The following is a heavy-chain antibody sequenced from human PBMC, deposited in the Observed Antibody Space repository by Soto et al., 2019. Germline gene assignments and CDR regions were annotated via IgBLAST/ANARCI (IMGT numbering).Heavy chain of an antibody. Sequence: PSETLSLTCAVYGGSFSGYYWSWIRQPPGKGLEWIGEINHSGSTNYNPSLKSRVTISVDTSKNQFSLKLSSVTAADTAVYYCARGPDCSSTSCAIDYWGQGTLVTVSS. D-gene: IGHD2-2*01. V-gene: IGHV4-34*01. CDR3: ARGPDCSSTSCAIDY. J-gene: IGHJ4*02. CDR1: GGSFSGYY. CDR2: INHSGST.